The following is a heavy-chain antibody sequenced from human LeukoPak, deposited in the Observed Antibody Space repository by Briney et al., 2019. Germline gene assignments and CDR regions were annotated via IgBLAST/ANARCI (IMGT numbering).Heavy chain of an antibody. D-gene: IGHD3-10*02. Sequence: GGSLRLSCAASGFTFSSYEMNWVRQAPRKGLEGVSYISSSGSTIYYADSVKGRFTISRDNAKNSLYLQMNSLRAEDTAVYYCAELGITMIGGVWGKGTTVTISS. V-gene: IGHV3-48*03. J-gene: IGHJ6*04. CDR2: ISSSGSTI. CDR3: AELGITMIGGV. CDR1: GFTFSSYE.